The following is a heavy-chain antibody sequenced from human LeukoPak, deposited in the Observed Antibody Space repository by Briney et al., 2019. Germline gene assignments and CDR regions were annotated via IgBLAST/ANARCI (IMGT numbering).Heavy chain of an antibody. CDR1: GGTFSSYA. CDR2: IIPIFGTA. CDR3: ARRTAMDSYFDY. J-gene: IGHJ4*02. D-gene: IGHD5-18*01. V-gene: IGHV1-69*13. Sequence: GASVKVPCKASGGTFSSYAISWVRQAPGQGLEWMGGIIPIFGTANYAQKFQGRVTITADESTSTAYMELSSLRSEDTAVYYCARRTAMDSYFDYWGQGTLVTVSS.